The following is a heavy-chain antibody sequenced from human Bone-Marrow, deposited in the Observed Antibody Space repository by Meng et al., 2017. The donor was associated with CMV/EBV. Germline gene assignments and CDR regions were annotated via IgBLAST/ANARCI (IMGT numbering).Heavy chain of an antibody. J-gene: IGHJ5*02. CDR3: AREKVVGTTTRPLNH. D-gene: IGHD1-7*01. Sequence: ASVKVSCKASGYTFTGYYMHWVRQAPGQGLEWMGWINPNSGGTNYAQKFQGRVTMTRDTPITTAYMEVSRLGSDDTALYYCAREKVVGTTTRPLNHWGQGTLVTVSS. V-gene: IGHV1-2*02. CDR2: INPNSGGT. CDR1: GYTFTGYY.